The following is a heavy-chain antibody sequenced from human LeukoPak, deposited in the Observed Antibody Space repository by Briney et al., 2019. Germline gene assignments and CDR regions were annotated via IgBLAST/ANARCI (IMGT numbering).Heavy chain of an antibody. CDR1: GYSFTSYW. CDR3: ARLTLGSSYYDSSGYYQSHPHTFDY. Sequence: KPGESLKISCKGSGYSFTSYWIGWVRQMPGKGLEWMGIIYPGDSDTRYSPSFQGQVTISADKSISTAYLQWSSLKASDTAMYYCARLTLGSSYYDSSGYYQSHPHTFDYWGQGTLVTVSS. D-gene: IGHD3-22*01. J-gene: IGHJ4*02. V-gene: IGHV5-51*03. CDR2: IYPGDSDT.